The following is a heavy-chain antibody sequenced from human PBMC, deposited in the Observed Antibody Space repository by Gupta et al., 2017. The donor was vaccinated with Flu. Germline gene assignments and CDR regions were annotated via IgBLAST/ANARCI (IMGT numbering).Heavy chain of an antibody. D-gene: IGHD1-1*01. V-gene: IGHV1-8*01. Sequence: ATGQGLEWIGWMSPNSGKSGYAQKFQSRHTITRDTAINTTYMELISMTTEDTAEYYGARRWTDPYYNYLDVWGKGTTVTVSS. CDR2: MSPNSGKS. J-gene: IGHJ6*03. CDR3: ARRWTDPYYNYLDV.